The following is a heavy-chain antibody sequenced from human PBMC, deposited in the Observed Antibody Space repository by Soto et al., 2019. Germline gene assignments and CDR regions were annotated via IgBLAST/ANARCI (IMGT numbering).Heavy chain of an antibody. CDR1: GFTFSSYS. J-gene: IGHJ4*02. CDR3: ATYGSGDSFDY. D-gene: IGHD3-10*01. CDR2: ISSSSSYI. V-gene: IGHV3-21*01. Sequence: EVQLVESGGGLVKPGGSLRLSCAAFGFTFSSYSMNWVRQAPGKGLEWVSSISSSSSYIYYADSLKGRFTISRDNAKNSLYLQMNSLGAEDTAVYYCATYGSGDSFDYWGQGTLVTVSS.